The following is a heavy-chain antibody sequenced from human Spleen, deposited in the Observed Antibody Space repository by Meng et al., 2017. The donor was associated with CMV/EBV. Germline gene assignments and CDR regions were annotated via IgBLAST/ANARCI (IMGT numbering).Heavy chain of an antibody. CDR1: GFTFSSYE. CDR3: ARVIAAKDYFDY. V-gene: IGHV3-48*03. Sequence: GGSLRLSCAASGFTFSSYEMNWVRQAPGKGLEWVSYISTSGGTIYYADSVKGRFTISRDNSKNTLYLQMNSLRAEDTAVYYCARVIAAKDYFDYWGQGTLVTVSS. J-gene: IGHJ4*02. CDR2: ISTSGGTI. D-gene: IGHD6-13*01.